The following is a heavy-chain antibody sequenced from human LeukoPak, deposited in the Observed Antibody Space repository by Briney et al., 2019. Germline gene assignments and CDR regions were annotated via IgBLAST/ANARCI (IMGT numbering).Heavy chain of an antibody. J-gene: IGHJ6*03. Sequence: VASVKVSCKASGGTFSSYAISWVRQAPGQGLEWMGGIIPIFGTANYAQKFQGRVTITADESTSTAYMELSRLRSDDTAVYYCARDGYYYDSSGYYPNPSYYYYYMDVWGKGTTVTISS. CDR2: IIPIFGTA. CDR1: GGTFSSYA. CDR3: ARDGYYYDSSGYYPNPSYYYYYMDV. D-gene: IGHD3-22*01. V-gene: IGHV1-69*01.